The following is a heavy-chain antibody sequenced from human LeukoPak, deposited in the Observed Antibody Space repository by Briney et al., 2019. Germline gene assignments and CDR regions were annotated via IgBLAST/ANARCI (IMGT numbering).Heavy chain of an antibody. CDR2: ISSSGSTI. CDR1: GFTFSSYE. CDR3: ARDGIEMATI. J-gene: IGHJ4*02. D-gene: IGHD5-24*01. V-gene: IGHV3-48*03. Sequence: QPGGSLRLSCAASGFTFSSYEMNWVRQAPGKGLEWVSYISSSGSTIYYADSVKGRFTISRDNAKNSLYLQMNSVRAEDTAVYYCARDGIEMATIWGQGTLVTVSS.